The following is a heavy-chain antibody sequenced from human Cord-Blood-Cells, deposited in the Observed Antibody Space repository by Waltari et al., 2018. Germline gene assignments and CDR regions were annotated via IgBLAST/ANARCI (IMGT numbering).Heavy chain of an antibody. CDR1: GGSFSGYY. Sequence: QVQLQQWGAGLLKPSETLSLTCAVYGGSFSGYYWSWIRQPPGKGLEWIGEINHSGSTNYNPSLKSRVTISVDTSKNQFSLKLSSMTAADTAVYYCARDFGTELGIDYWGQGTLVTVSS. J-gene: IGHJ4*02. D-gene: IGHD7-27*01. CDR2: INHSGST. CDR3: ARDFGTELGIDY. V-gene: IGHV4-34*01.